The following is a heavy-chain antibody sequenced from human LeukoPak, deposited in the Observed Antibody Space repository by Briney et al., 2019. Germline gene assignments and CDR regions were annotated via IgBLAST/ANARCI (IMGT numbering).Heavy chain of an antibody. J-gene: IGHJ6*02. CDR2: IYYSEST. V-gene: IGHV4-59*01. CDR1: GGSISSYY. CDR3: ARAIKTRAYYYYGMDV. Sequence: PSETLSLTCTVSGGSISSYYWSWIRQPPGKGLEWIGYIYYSESTNYNPSLKSRVTISVDTSKNQFSLKLSSVTAADTAVYYCARAIKTRAYYYYGMDVWGQGTTVTVSS.